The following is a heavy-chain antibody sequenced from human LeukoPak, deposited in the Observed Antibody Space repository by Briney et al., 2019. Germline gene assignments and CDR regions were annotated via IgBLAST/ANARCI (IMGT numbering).Heavy chain of an antibody. CDR1: GFTLSSYW. CDR2: IKQDGSEK. CDR3: ARPHMSGSSPFDY. Sequence: GGSLRLSCAASGFTLSSYWMSWVRQAPGKGLEWVANIKQDGSEKYYVDSVKGRFTISRDNAKNSLFLQMNSLRAEDTAVYYCARPHMSGSSPFDYWGQGTLVTVSS. J-gene: IGHJ4*02. D-gene: IGHD1-26*01. V-gene: IGHV3-7*03.